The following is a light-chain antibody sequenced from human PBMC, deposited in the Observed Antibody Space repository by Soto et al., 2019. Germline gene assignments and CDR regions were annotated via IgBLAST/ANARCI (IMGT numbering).Light chain of an antibody. CDR3: QQYGSSLWT. Sequence: EIVLTQSPGTLSLSPGERATLSCRASQSVSSSYLAWYQQKPGQAPRLLIYGASSRATGIPDGFSGSGSGTDFTLTISRLEPEDFAVYYCQQYGSSLWTFGQGNKVEIK. CDR1: QSVSSSY. J-gene: IGKJ1*01. V-gene: IGKV3-20*01. CDR2: GAS.